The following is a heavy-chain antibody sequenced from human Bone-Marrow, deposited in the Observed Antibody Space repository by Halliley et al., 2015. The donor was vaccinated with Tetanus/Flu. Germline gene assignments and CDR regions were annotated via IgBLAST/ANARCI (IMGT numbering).Heavy chain of an antibody. V-gene: IGHV4-61*01. CDR3: ARAYGAWPVIGYNGLDV. Sequence: GLVKPSETLSLTCTVSGGSVSSGTFYWNWIRQSPGKGLEWLGYVYFRGSTNYNPSLKSRVTVSVDTANNQFSLSLKSVTAADTAVYYCARAYGAWPVIGYNGLDVWGPGTAVTVSS. CDR2: VYFRGST. J-gene: IGHJ6*02. CDR1: GGSVSSGTFY. D-gene: IGHD2-8*01.